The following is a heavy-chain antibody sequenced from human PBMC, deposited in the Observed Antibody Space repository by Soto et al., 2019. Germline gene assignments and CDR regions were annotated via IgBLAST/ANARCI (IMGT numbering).Heavy chain of an antibody. J-gene: IGHJ5*02. CDR1: GYSFTSYG. Sequence: QVQLVQSVTEVKKPGASVQVSCKASGYSFTSYGINWVRQAPGQGLEWMGWISTYNGDTNYAQKFQGRDTMTTDTSTTTAYMELKRLTSDDTAVYFCARGDSTGSPRGWFDPWGQGTVVTVSS. CDR2: ISTYNGDT. V-gene: IGHV1-18*04. D-gene: IGHD6-19*01. CDR3: ARGDSTGSPRGWFDP.